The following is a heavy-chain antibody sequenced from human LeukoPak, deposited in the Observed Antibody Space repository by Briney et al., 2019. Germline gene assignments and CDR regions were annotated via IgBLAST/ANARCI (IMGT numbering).Heavy chain of an antibody. CDR3: ARGRFPDFWSAFDY. Sequence: SETLSLTCAVSGCSISSYYWSWIRQPAGKGLEWIGRIYTSGSTNYNPPLKSRVTMSVSASKNQSSLQPSSITAADPPASYCARGRFPDFWSAFDYWGQGTLVTVSS. D-gene: IGHD3-3*01. V-gene: IGHV4-4*07. J-gene: IGHJ4*02. CDR1: GCSISSYY. CDR2: IYTSGST.